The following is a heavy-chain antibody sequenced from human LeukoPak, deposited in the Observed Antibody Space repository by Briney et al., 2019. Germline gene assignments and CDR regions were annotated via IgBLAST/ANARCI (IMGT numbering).Heavy chain of an antibody. CDR2: ILPSVGTA. CDR1: GGTTSA. Sequence: GASVKVSCKASGGTTSAIGWVRQAPGQGLEWMGGILPSVGTAHSSQKFQGRVTITADKSTSTAYMELSRLTSEDTAVYYCARGRLQLLLGADFFYYMDVWGKGTTVIISS. CDR3: ARGRLQLLLGADFFYYMDV. J-gene: IGHJ6*03. D-gene: IGHD5-18*01. V-gene: IGHV1-69*06.